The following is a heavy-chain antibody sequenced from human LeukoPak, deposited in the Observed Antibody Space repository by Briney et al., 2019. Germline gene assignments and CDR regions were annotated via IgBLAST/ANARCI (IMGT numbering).Heavy chain of an antibody. CDR1: GFTFSSYS. CDR2: ISSSSSYI. V-gene: IGHV3-21*01. D-gene: IGHD5-18*01. CDR3: ARERQEDTATVYYYYYGMDV. Sequence: GGSLRLSCAASGFTFSSYSMNWVRQAPGKGLEWVSSISSSSSYIYYADSVKGRFTISRDNAKNSLYLQMNSLRAEDTAVYYCARERQEDTATVYYYYYGMDVWGQGTTVTVSS. J-gene: IGHJ6*02.